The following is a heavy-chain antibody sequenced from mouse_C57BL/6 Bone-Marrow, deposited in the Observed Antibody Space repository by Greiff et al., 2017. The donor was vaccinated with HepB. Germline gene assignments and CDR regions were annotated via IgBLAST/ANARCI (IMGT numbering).Heavy chain of an antibody. CDR2: IRNKANGYTT. Sequence: EVQGVESGGGLVQPGGSLSLSCAASGFTFTDYYMSWVRQPPGKALEWLGFIRNKANGYTTEYSASVKGRFTISRDNSQSILYLQMNALRAEDSATYYCARSTVDGYFDVWGTGTTVTVSS. CDR1: GFTFTDYY. CDR3: ARSTVDGYFDV. V-gene: IGHV7-3*01. J-gene: IGHJ1*03. D-gene: IGHD1-1*01.